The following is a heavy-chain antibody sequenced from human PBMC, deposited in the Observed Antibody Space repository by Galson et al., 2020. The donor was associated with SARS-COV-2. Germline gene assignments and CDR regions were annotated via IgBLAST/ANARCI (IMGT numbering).Heavy chain of an antibody. CDR2: NSYTGTT. CDR3: ARTQTSVWIRGFMLHFDY. Sequence: SETLSLTCTVSDGPISSGSYSWSRNRQHPGKGLEWNGYNSYTGTTNPTPYLKSPLSIYVDTSKNQFTLKVSSVTAADTAVYYCARTQTSVWIRGFMLHFDYWGQGTVVTVSS. CDR1: DGPISSGSYS. D-gene: IGHD3-10*01. V-gene: IGHV4-31*01. J-gene: IGHJ4*02.